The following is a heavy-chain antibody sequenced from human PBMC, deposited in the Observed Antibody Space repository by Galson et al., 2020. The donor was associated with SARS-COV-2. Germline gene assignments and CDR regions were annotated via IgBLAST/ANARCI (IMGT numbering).Heavy chain of an antibody. V-gene: IGHV1-69*04. Sequence: SVKVSCKAPGGTFSSYAFSWVRQAPGQGLEWMGRIIPILGIAHYAQKFQGRLTISADTSTTTLFMDLSSLRSDDTGVYYCTRPEEGHCSSTSCNTFDDGGQGTLVAVSS. CDR2: IIPILGIA. J-gene: IGHJ4*02. D-gene: IGHD2-2*01. CDR3: TRPEEGHCSSTSCNTFDD. CDR1: GGTFSSYA.